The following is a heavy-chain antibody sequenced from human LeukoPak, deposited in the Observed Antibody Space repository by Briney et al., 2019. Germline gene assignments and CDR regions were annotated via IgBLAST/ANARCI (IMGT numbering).Heavy chain of an antibody. CDR2: ISGSGGST. CDR3: ATLPGYSSSWSPGFDY. D-gene: IGHD6-13*01. Sequence: GGSLRLSCAASGFTFSSYAMTWVRQAPGKGLDWVSAISGSGGSTYYADSVKGRFTISRDNSKSTLYLQMNSLRAEDTAVYYCATLPGYSSSWSPGFDYWGQGTLVTVSS. CDR1: GFTFSSYA. J-gene: IGHJ4*02. V-gene: IGHV3-23*01.